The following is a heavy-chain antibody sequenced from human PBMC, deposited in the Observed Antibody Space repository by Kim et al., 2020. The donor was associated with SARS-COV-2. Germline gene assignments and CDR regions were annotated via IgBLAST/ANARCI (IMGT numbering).Heavy chain of an antibody. CDR1: GFTFSSYS. V-gene: IGHV3-23*01. CDR2: ISGSSSST. J-gene: IGHJ5*02. CDR3: VKKNYDFCSGRRYNWFDP. Sequence: GGSLRLSCAASGFTFSSYSMNWVRQAPGKGLEWVSAISGSSSSTYYADSVKGRFTISRDNAKNTLYLQMNSLRAEDTAVYYCVKKNYDFCSGRRYNWFDPWGQGTTVTVSS. D-gene: IGHD3-3*01.